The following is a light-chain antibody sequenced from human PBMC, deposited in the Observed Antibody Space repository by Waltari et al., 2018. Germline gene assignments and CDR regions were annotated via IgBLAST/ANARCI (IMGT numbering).Light chain of an antibody. J-gene: IGKJ1*01. Sequence: DIQMTQSPSSLSASVGDRVTITCRASQSISSYLNWYQQKPGKAPKLLIYAASSLQSGGPSRFSGRGSGTKFTLTSSSRQPEDFATYDCQQSYSTPQTFGQGTKVEIK. CDR1: QSISSY. CDR2: AAS. V-gene: IGKV1-39*01. CDR3: QQSYSTPQT.